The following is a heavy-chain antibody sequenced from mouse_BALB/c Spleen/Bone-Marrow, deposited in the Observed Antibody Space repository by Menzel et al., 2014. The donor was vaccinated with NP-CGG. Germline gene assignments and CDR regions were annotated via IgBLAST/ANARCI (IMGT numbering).Heavy chain of an antibody. D-gene: IGHD2-1*01. Sequence: EVQRVESGGGLVQPGGSLKLSCAASGFTFSSHGMSWVRQTPDKRLELVATINSNGGSTYYPDSVKGRFTISRDTAKNTLYLQMSSLKSEETAMYYCVRGNYGNYVDYFDFWGQGTTLTVSS. V-gene: IGHV5-6-3*01. CDR1: GFTFSSHG. CDR3: VRGNYGNYVDYFDF. J-gene: IGHJ2*01. CDR2: INSNGGST.